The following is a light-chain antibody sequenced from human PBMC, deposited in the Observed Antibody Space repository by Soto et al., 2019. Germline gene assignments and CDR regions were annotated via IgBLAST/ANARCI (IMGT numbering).Light chain of an antibody. CDR3: QPRSNWPLT. CDR2: DAS. V-gene: IGKV3-11*01. J-gene: IGKJ4*01. Sequence: EIVLTQSPATLSLPPAERATLSCRASQSVSSYLAWYQQKPGQAPRLLIYDASNRATGIPARFSGSGSGTDFTLTISSLEPEDFAVYYCQPRSNWPLTFGGGTKVEIK. CDR1: QSVSSY.